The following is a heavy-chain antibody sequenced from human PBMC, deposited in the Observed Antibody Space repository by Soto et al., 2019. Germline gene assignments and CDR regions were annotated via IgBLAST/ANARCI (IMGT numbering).Heavy chain of an antibody. CDR3: ARKIAVAGNYYYYGMDV. CDR2: TYYRSKWYN. Sequence: SQTLSLTCAISGDSVSSNSAAWNWIRQSPSRGLEWLGRTYYRSKWYNDYAVSVKSRITINPDTSKNQFSLQLNSVTPEDTAMYYCARKIAVAGNYYYYGMDVWGQGTTVTVSS. CDR1: GDSVSSNSAA. V-gene: IGHV6-1*01. D-gene: IGHD6-19*01. J-gene: IGHJ6*02.